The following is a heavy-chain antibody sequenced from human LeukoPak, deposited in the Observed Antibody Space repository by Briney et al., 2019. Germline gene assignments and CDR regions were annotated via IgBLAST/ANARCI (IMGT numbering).Heavy chain of an antibody. CDR1: GYSFTSYW. CDR3: ARESRDGYNQGDY. J-gene: IGHJ4*02. Sequence: RGESLKISCKGSGYSFTSYWIGWVRQMPGKGLKWMGIIYPGDSDARYSPSFQGQVTISADKSISTAYLQWSSLKASDTAMYYCARESRDGYNQGDYWGQGTLVTVSS. D-gene: IGHD5-24*01. V-gene: IGHV5-51*01. CDR2: IYPGDSDA.